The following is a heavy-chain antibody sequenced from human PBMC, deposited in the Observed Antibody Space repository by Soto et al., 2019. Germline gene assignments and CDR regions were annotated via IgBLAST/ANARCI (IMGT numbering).Heavy chain of an antibody. CDR2: INHSGST. J-gene: IGHJ4*02. D-gene: IGHD3-10*01. V-gene: IGHV4-34*01. CDR1: GGSFSGYY. CDR3: ARAITMVRGVTIYYFDY. Sequence: SETLSLTCAVYGGSFSGYYWSWIRQPPGKGLEWIGEINHSGSTNYNPSLKSRVTISVDTSKNQFSLKLSSVTAADTAVYYCARAITMVRGVTIYYFDYWGQGTLVTVSS.